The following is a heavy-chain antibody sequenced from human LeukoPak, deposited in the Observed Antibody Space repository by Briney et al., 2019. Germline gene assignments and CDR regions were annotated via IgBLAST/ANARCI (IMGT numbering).Heavy chain of an antibody. J-gene: IGHJ4*02. Sequence: GGSLRLSCAASGFTFSTYAMHWVRQAPGKGLEWVAHMSYDEGTKYYADSVKGRFTISRDNSKNTLYLQMNSLRAEDTAVYYCAREDGYCSGGNCYSYFDSWGQGTLVTVSS. D-gene: IGHD2-15*01. CDR1: GFTFSTYA. V-gene: IGHV3-30-3*01. CDR2: MSYDEGTK. CDR3: AREDGYCSGGNCYSYFDS.